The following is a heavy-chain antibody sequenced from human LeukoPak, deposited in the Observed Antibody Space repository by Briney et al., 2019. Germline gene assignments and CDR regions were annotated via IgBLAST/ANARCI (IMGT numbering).Heavy chain of an antibody. D-gene: IGHD5-18*01. J-gene: IGHJ4*02. CDR2: IYYSGST. CDR1: GGSISSYY. V-gene: IGHV4-59*01. Sequence: SETLSLTCTVSGGSISSYYWSWIRQPPGKGLEWIGYIYYSGSTNYNPSLKSRVTISVDTSKNRFSLKLSSVTAADTAVYYCARYSYGSSDYWGQGTLVTVSS. CDR3: ARYSYGSSDY.